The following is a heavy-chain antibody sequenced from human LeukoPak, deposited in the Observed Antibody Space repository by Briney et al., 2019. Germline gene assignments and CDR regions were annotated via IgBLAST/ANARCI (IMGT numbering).Heavy chain of an antibody. J-gene: IGHJ4*02. CDR2: ISGSDSST. D-gene: IGHD1-26*01. CDR1: GFTFSSYG. Sequence: GGSLRLSCAASGFTFSSYGMSWVRQAPGKGLEWVSGISGSDSSTYYADSVKGRFTISRDNSKNTLYLQMNSLRAEDTAVYYCAKDQGLMGLTALDCWGQGTLVTVSS. V-gene: IGHV3-23*01. CDR3: AKDQGLMGLTALDC.